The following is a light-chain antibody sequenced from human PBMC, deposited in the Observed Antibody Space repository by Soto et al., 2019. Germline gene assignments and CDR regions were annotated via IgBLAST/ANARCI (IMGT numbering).Light chain of an antibody. J-gene: IGKJ1*01. CDR2: GAS. Sequence: EIVLTQSPGTLSLSPGERATLSCRASQSVSSSYLAWYQQKPGQAPRLLIYGASSRATGIPDRFSGTGSGTDFTLTISRLEPEDFAVYYCQQSGRTFGQGTKVKIK. CDR1: QSVSSSY. CDR3: QQSGRT. V-gene: IGKV3-20*01.